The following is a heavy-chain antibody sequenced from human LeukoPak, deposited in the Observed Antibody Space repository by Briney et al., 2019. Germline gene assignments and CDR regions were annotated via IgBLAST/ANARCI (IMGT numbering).Heavy chain of an antibody. CDR1: GYAFTGYY. CDR3: ARADYGHYFDY. V-gene: IGHV1-2*02. J-gene: IGHJ4*02. D-gene: IGHD4-17*01. Sequence: GASVKVSCKASGYAFTGYYMHWVRQAPGQGLEWMGWINPTSGGTNYAQEFQGRVTMTRDTSISTAYMELSRLTSDDTAVYYCARADYGHYFDYWGQGTLVTVSS. CDR2: INPTSGGT.